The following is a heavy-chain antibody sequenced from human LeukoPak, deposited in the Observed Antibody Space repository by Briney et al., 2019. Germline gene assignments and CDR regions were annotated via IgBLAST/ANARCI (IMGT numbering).Heavy chain of an antibody. J-gene: IGHJ3*02. D-gene: IGHD3-22*01. CDR3: ASTTLDSSGYWFNAFDI. CDR1: GGSISSSSYY. Sequence: SETLSLTCTVSGGSISSSSYYWGWIRQPPGKGLEWIGEINHSGSTNYNPSLKSRVTISVDTSKNQFSLKLSSVTAADTAVYYCASTTLDSSGYWFNAFDIWGRGTMVTVSS. CDR2: INHSGST. V-gene: IGHV4-39*07.